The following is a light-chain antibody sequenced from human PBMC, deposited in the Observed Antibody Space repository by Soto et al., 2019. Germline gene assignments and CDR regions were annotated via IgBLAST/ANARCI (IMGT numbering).Light chain of an antibody. Sequence: EIVLTQSPGTPSLSPGERATLSCRASQRVISSSLAWYQQKPGQSPRLLISYASTRSTGIPDRFSGSGSGTDFSLTISKLEPEDFAVYYCQRYGGFGQGTKVDIK. V-gene: IGKV3-20*01. CDR2: YAS. J-gene: IGKJ1*01. CDR3: QRYGG. CDR1: QRVISSS.